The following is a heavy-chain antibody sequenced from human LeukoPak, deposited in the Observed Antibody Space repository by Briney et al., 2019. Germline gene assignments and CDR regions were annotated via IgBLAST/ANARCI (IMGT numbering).Heavy chain of an antibody. CDR3: ARRIQENRMTTANNWFDP. V-gene: IGHV4-59*08. J-gene: IGHJ5*02. CDR2: IYYSGST. D-gene: IGHD4-17*01. Sequence: SETLSLTCTVSGGSISDSYWGWIRDPPGKGLVWIGYIYYSGSTKYNPSLMSRVTISIDTSKNQFSLKLSSVSAADSAVYYCARRIQENRMTTANNWFDPWGQGTLVTVSS. CDR1: GGSISDSY.